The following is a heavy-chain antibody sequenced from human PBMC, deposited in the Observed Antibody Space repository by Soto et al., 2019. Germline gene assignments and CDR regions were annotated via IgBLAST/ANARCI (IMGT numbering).Heavy chain of an antibody. CDR1: GYTFTYRY. CDR2: ITPFNGNT. J-gene: IGHJ3*02. Sequence: SVKVSCKASGYTFTYRYLHWVRQAPGQALEWMGWITPFNGNTNYAQKFQDRVTITRDRSMSTAYMELSSLRSEDTAMYYCATDSSGDAFEIWGQGTMVTVS. V-gene: IGHV1-45*02. CDR3: ATDSSGDAFEI. D-gene: IGHD6-25*01.